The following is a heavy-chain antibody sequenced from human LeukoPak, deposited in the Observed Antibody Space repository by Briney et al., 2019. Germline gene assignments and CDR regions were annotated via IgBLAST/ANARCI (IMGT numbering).Heavy chain of an antibody. V-gene: IGHV3-23*01. J-gene: IGHJ6*02. CDR2: ISGSGGNT. CDR1: GFTFSSYA. Sequence: GGSLRLSCAASGFTFSSYAMSWVRQAPGKGLEWVSVISGSGGNTYYADSVKGRFTISRDNAKNSLYLQMNSLRDEDTAVYYCARGSRDIVVVVAASYYYYGMDVWGQGTTVTVSS. D-gene: IGHD2-15*01. CDR3: ARGSRDIVVVVAASYYYYGMDV.